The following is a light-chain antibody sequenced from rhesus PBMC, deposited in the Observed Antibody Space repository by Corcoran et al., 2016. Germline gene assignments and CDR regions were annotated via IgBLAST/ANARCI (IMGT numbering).Light chain of an antibody. CDR1: QDISNN. CDR2: KAS. V-gene: IGKV1-25*01. Sequence: DIQMTQSPSSLSASVGDRVTITCRASQDISNNLAWYQQRPGKVPKFLIYKASTLQRGIPSRFSGSGAGTEFKFTISSLQPEDFATYYCQHGDGILDSFGQGTKVEIK. CDR3: QHGDGILDS. J-gene: IGKJ2*01.